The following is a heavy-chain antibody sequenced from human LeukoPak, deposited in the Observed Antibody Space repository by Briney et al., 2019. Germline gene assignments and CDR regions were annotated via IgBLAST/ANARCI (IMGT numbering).Heavy chain of an antibody. CDR2: IYYSGST. J-gene: IGHJ6*03. CDR3: ARGRSYFYYYYYYMDV. D-gene: IGHD2/OR15-2a*01. CDR1: GGSVSSYY. V-gene: IGHV4-59*02. Sequence: SETLSLTCTVSGGSVSSYYWSWIRQPPGKGLEWIGSIYYSGSTYCNPSLKSRVTISVDTSKNQFSLKLSSVTAADTAVYYCARGRSYFYYYYYYMDVWGKGTTVTVSS.